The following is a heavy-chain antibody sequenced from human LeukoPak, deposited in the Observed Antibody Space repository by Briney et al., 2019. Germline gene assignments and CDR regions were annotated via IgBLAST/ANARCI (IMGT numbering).Heavy chain of an antibody. Sequence: SETLSLTCAVYGGSFSGYYWSWIRQPPGKGLEWIGEINHSGSTNYNPSLKSRVTISVDTSKNQFSLKLSSVTAADTAVYYCARGAYYDFWSGPPLYYYYYGMDVWGQGTTVTVTS. J-gene: IGHJ6*02. CDR2: INHSGST. CDR1: GGSFSGYY. CDR3: ARGAYYDFWSGPPLYYYYYGMDV. D-gene: IGHD3-3*01. V-gene: IGHV4-34*01.